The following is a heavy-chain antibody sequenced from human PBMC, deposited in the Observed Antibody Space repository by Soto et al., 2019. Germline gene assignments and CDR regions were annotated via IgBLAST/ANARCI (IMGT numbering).Heavy chain of an antibody. D-gene: IGHD4-17*01. J-gene: IGHJ4*02. V-gene: IGHV3-11*01. Sequence: GGSLRLSCAASGFTFSDYYMSWMRQAPGKGLEWIAYISGAGSNYADSGQGRFTISRDNTKNTLYLQMNSLRAEDTAVYYCADRVTTPDYWGQGTLVTVSS. CDR2: ISGAGS. CDR3: ADRVTTPDY. CDR1: GFTFSDYY.